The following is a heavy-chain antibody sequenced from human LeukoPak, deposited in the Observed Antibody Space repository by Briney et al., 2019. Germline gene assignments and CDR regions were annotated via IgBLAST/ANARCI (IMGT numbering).Heavy chain of an antibody. D-gene: IGHD6-13*01. CDR3: AKDRGSSWSIYYFDY. CDR1: GFTFSSYA. CDR2: ISGSGGRT. Sequence: GGSLRLSCAASGFTFSSYAMSWVRQAPGRGLEWVSAISGSGGRTYYAASVKGRFTISRDNSMNTLYLQMNNLRAEDTAVYYCAKDRGSSWSIYYFDYWGQGTLVTVSS. V-gene: IGHV3-23*01. J-gene: IGHJ4*02.